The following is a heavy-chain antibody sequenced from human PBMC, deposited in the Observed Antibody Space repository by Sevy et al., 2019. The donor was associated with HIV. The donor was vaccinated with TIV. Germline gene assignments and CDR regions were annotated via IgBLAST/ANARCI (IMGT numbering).Heavy chain of an antibody. CDR2: ISSSSTYI. CDR1: GFTFSAYS. V-gene: IGHV3-21*01. CDR3: ARNLVYRILEEFDP. J-gene: IGHJ5*02. Sequence: GGSLRLSCAASGFTFSAYSMHWVRQAPGKGLEWVSSISSSSTYIYYTDSVRGRFTISRDNAKNSVYLQMSSLRAEDTAVYYCARNLVYRILEEFDPWGQGTLVTVSS. D-gene: IGHD3-3*01.